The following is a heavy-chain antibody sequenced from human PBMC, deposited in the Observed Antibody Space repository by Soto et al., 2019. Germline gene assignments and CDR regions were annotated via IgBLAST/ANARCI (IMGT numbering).Heavy chain of an antibody. CDR2: VLHSGDT. CDR3: ARQYGALTVAFDY. D-gene: IGHD2-21*02. V-gene: IGHV4-4*02. Sequence: SETLSLTCAVSGASINSDNWWSWVRQPPGKGLEWIGEVLHSGDTNSDPSLKSRVTVSLDKSKNQFSLKVTSVTAADTAVYHCARQYGALTVAFDYWGQGALVTVSS. J-gene: IGHJ4*02. CDR1: GASINSDNW.